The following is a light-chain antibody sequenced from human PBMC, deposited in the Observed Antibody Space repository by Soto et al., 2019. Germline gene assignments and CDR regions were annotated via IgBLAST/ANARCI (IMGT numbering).Light chain of an antibody. V-gene: IGKV1-5*03. CDR2: KAS. Sequence: DIQMTQSPSTLSGSVGDRVTITRRASQTISSWLAWYQQKPGKAPKLLIYKASTLKSGVPSRFSGSGSGTEFTLTISSLQSDDFATYYCQQYETFSGTFGPGTKVDIK. J-gene: IGKJ1*01. CDR1: QTISSW. CDR3: QQYETFSGT.